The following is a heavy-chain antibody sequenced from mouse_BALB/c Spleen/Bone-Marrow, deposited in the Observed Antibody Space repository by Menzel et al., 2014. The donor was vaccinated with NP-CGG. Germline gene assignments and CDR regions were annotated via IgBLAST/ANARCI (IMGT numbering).Heavy chain of an antibody. Sequence: LEESRGRLVTPGTPLTLTCTVSGFSLTNNPINWVRQAPGKGLEWIGIIYFGSGSTWYASWVKGRFTISKTSTTVDLKMTSLTTEDTATYFCVGGNGLWGQGTLVTVS. CDR2: IYFGSGST. CDR3: VGGNGL. V-gene: IGHV5-17*01. CDR1: GFSLTNNP. D-gene: IGHD2-1*01. J-gene: IGHJ3*02.